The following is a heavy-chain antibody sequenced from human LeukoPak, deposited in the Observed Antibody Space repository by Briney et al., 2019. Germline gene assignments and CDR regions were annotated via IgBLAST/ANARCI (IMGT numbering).Heavy chain of an antibody. J-gene: IGHJ3*02. Sequence: GESLKISCKVSGYSFSNYWIGWVRQMPGKGLEWMAIIYPGDSDTRYSPSFQGQVTISADKSISTAYLQWSSLKASDTAMYYCARYYDYVWGTRNAFGIWGQGTMVTVSS. D-gene: IGHD3-16*01. CDR2: IYPGDSDT. V-gene: IGHV5-51*01. CDR1: GYSFSNYW. CDR3: ARYYDYVWGTRNAFGI.